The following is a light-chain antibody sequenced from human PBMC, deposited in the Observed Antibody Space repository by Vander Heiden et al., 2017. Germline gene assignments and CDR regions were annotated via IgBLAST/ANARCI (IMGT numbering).Light chain of an antibody. Sequence: EIVVTQSPATLSLSPGERATLSCRASQSVSSYLAWYQQKPGQAPRLLIYDASNRATGIPARFSGSGSGTDFTLTISSLEPEDFAVYYCQHRSNWYTFGQGTKLEIK. J-gene: IGKJ2*01. CDR3: QHRSNWYT. CDR2: DAS. V-gene: IGKV3-11*01. CDR1: QSVSSY.